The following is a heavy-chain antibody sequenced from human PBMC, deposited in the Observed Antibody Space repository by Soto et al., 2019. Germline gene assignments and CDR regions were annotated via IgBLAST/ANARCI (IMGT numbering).Heavy chain of an antibody. Sequence: EVQLLESGGSLVQPGGSLRLSCAASGFSFSTYAMGWVRQAPGKGLEWVSAISGSGSATYYADPVKGRFTISRDNSKDRLYLQMNSLRAGDTAVYYCAKDIKGTGTNVIDDSWGQGSLVTVSS. CDR3: AKDIKGTGTNVIDDS. D-gene: IGHD1-7*01. V-gene: IGHV3-23*01. CDR1: GFSFSTYA. J-gene: IGHJ4*02. CDR2: ISGSGSAT.